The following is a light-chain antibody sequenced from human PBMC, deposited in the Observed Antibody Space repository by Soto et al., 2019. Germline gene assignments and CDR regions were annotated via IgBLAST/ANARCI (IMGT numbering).Light chain of an antibody. V-gene: IGKV1-33*01. Sequence: GDRVTITCQASQDITNSLNWYQQKPGKAPKLLIYDASILETGVPSRFSGSGSGTDFTFTISSLQPEDIATYYCLQHNSYPRTFGQGTKVDI. CDR1: QDITNS. CDR2: DAS. J-gene: IGKJ1*01. CDR3: LQHNSYPRT.